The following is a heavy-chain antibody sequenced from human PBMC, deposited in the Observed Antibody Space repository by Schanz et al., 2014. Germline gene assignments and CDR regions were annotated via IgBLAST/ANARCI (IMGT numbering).Heavy chain of an antibody. CDR2: ISNDGSIK. Sequence: VQLLDSGGGVVQPGRSLRLSCAASGFTFSSYAMHWVRQAPGKGLEWVALISNDGSIKYYADSVEGRFTISRDNSRNTLYLQMNSLRAEDTAVYYCASPSGYSGYGTYFDFWGQGTLVTVSS. D-gene: IGHD5-12*01. CDR1: GFTFSSYA. V-gene: IGHV3-30-3*01. J-gene: IGHJ4*02. CDR3: ASPSGYSGYGTYFDF.